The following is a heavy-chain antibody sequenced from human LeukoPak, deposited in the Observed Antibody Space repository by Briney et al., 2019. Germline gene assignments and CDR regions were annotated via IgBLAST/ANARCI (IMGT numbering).Heavy chain of an antibody. J-gene: IGHJ4*02. Sequence: GASVKVSCKASGYTFTGYYMHLVRQAPGQGLEWMGWISAYNGNTNYAQKLQGRVTMTTDTSTSTAYMELRSLRSDDTAVYYCARDAPRSGSIARFVYWGQGTLVTVSS. CDR2: ISAYNGNT. V-gene: IGHV1-18*04. D-gene: IGHD3-3*01. CDR3: ARDAPRSGSIARFVY. CDR1: GYTFTGYY.